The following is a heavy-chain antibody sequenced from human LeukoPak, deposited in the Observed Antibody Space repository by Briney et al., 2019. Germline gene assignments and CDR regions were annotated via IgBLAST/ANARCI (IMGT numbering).Heavy chain of an antibody. D-gene: IGHD2-2*01. CDR1: GFTFDDYT. CDR2: ISWDGGRR. CDR3: ANGRPSTAAGGSVDY. Sequence: PGGSLRLSCAASGFTFDDYTMHWVRQAPGKGLEWVSLISWDGGRRYYEDSVKGRFTISRDNAKNSLYLQMNSLRAEDTALYYCANGRPSTAAGGSVDYWGQGTLVTVSS. V-gene: IGHV3-43*01. J-gene: IGHJ4*02.